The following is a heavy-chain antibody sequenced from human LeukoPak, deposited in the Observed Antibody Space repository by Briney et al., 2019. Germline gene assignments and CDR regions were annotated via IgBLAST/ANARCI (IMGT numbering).Heavy chain of an antibody. J-gene: IGHJ6*03. Sequence: GSLRLSCAASGFTFSSYWMHWVRQAPGKGLVWVSFISSDGSNTNYADSVKGRFTTSRDNAKNMLYLQMNSLRAEDTAVYYCTYGSGREGYMDVWGKGTTVTVSS. D-gene: IGHD3-10*01. CDR2: ISSDGSNT. V-gene: IGHV3-74*01. CDR1: GFTFSSYW. CDR3: TYGSGREGYMDV.